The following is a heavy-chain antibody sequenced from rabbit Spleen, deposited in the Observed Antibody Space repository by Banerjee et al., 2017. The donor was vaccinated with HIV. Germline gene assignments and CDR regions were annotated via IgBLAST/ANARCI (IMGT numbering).Heavy chain of an antibody. CDR1: GFSFSSNW. D-gene: IGHD1-1*01. V-gene: IGHV1S45*01. J-gene: IGHJ2*01. CDR2: IDTNDGDT. Sequence: EESGGDLVQPTGSLTLTCKASGFSFSSNWICWVRQAPGKGLEWIACIDTNDGDTDYANWPKGRFTISKTSSTTVTLQMTSLTAADTATYFCARNYVNAFDPWGQGTLVTVS. CDR3: ARNYVNAFDP.